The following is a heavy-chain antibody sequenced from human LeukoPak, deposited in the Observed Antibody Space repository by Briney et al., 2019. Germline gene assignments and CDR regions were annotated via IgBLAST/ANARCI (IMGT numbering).Heavy chain of an antibody. J-gene: IGHJ6*02. Sequence: PSQTLSLTCTVSGGSISSGGYYWSWIRQHPGKGLEWIGYIYYSGSTYYNPSLKSRVTISVDTSKNQFSLKLSSVTAADTAVYYCARTVVVISRVKGMDVWGQGTTVTVSS. D-gene: IGHD3-22*01. V-gene: IGHV4-31*03. CDR3: ARTVVVISRVKGMDV. CDR1: GGSISSGGYY. CDR2: IYYSGST.